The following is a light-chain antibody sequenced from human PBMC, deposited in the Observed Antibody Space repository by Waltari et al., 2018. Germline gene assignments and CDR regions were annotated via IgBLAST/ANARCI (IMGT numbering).Light chain of an antibody. V-gene: IGKV3-15*01. CDR2: GAS. J-gene: IGKJ1*01. CDR1: QSIGSN. Sequence: DIVMTQSPATLSVSPGERATRSCRASQSIGSNLAWYQHKPGQAPRFLIYGASTRATGIPARFSGSGSGTEFTLTISSLQSADFAVYYCQQYNNWPETFGQGTKVEIK. CDR3: QQYNNWPET.